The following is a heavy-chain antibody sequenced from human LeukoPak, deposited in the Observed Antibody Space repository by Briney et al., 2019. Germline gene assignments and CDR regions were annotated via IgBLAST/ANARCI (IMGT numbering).Heavy chain of an antibody. CDR1: GFVFTSFW. CDR3: ATSQTTSGRYGNAFDI. Sequence: GRSLRLSCVGSGFVFTSFWMSWVRQAPGKGPEWVANIKEDGREKYYVDSVKGRFTISRDNAKNSLDLQMNNLRVEDTAVYYCATSQTTSGRYGNAFDIWGQGTTVTVSS. D-gene: IGHD6-19*01. CDR2: IKEDGREK. J-gene: IGHJ3*02. V-gene: IGHV3-7*01.